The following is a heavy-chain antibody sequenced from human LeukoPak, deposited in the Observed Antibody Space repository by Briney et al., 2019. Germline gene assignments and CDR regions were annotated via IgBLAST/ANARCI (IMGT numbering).Heavy chain of an antibody. D-gene: IGHD6-19*01. V-gene: IGHV3-30*04. J-gene: IGHJ6*02. CDR3: ARDTGSGWCGTPDYGMDV. CDR1: GFTFSVYA. CDR2: ISYDGRNK. Sequence: VGSLRLSCAASGFTFSVYAMHGVRHAPGKGLGWGAVISYDGRNKYYTDSVKGRFTISRDNSKNTLYLQMNSLRAEDTAVYYCARDTGSGWCGTPDYGMDVWGQGTTVTVSS.